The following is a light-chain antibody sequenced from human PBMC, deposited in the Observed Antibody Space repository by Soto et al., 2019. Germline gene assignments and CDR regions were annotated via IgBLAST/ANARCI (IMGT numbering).Light chain of an antibody. CDR2: DAS. V-gene: IGKV3-11*01. Sequence: EIVLTQSPATLSLSPGDRATLSCWASQSVSSYLAWYQQKPGQAPRLLIYDASNRATGIPARFSGSGSGTDFTLTISSLEPEDFSLYYCQQRSNWPTFGGGTKVEIK. CDR3: QQRSNWPT. J-gene: IGKJ4*01. CDR1: QSVSSY.